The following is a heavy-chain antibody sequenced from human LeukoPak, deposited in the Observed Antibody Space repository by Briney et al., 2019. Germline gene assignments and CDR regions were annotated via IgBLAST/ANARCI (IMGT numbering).Heavy chain of an antibody. CDR2: ISGGGGTT. J-gene: IGHJ3*02. V-gene: IGHV3-23*01. Sequence: GGSLRLSCAASGFTFGSYWMHWVRQAPGKGLVWVSAISGGGGTTLYADSVKGRFTISRDNSKNTLYLQMSSLRAEDTAVYYCARDPNGDYIGAFEIWGQGTMVTVSS. CDR1: GFTFGSYW. CDR3: ARDPNGDYIGAFEI. D-gene: IGHD4-17*01.